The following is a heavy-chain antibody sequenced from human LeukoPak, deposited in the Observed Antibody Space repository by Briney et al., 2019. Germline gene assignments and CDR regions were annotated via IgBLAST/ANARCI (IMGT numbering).Heavy chain of an antibody. D-gene: IGHD1-26*01. Sequence: SETLSLTCTVSGGSLSSGDYYWRWIRQPPGRGLEWIGYIYYSGSTYYNPSLKSRVTISVDTSKNQFSLKLSSVTATDTAVYYVGREVIVGPTTSVFNGCSERTLVTVSS. CDR1: GGSLSSGDYY. CDR3: GREVIVGPTTSVFNG. J-gene: IGHJ3*01. CDR2: IYYSGST. V-gene: IGHV4-30-4*02.